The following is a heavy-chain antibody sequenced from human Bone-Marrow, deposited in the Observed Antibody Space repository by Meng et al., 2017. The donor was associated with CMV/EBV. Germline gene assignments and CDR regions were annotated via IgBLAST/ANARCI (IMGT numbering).Heavy chain of an antibody. CDR1: GFTFSSYA. V-gene: IGHV3-23*01. Sequence: SCAASGFTFSSYAMSWVRQAPGKGLEWVSASSGSGCSTYYADPVKGRFTIPRDNSKNTLYLQMNSLRAEDTAVYYCARVRVYCSSTSCYTRFEPWGQGTLVTVSS. J-gene: IGHJ5*02. CDR3: ARVRVYCSSTSCYTRFEP. CDR2: SSGSGCST. D-gene: IGHD2-2*02.